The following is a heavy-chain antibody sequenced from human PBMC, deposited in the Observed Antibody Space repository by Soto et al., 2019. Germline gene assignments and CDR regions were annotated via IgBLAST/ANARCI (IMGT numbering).Heavy chain of an antibody. D-gene: IGHD2-21*02. J-gene: IGHJ5*02. CDR2: INAGNGNT. CDR3: ARSWVVTAIWVLSDP. Sequence: GASVKVFCKASGYTFTSYAMHWVRQAPGQRLEWMGWINAGNGNTKYSQKFQGRVTITRDTSASTAYMELSSLRSEDTAVYYCARSWVVTAIWVLSDPWGQASLVTLSS. CDR1: GYTFTSYA. V-gene: IGHV1-3*01.